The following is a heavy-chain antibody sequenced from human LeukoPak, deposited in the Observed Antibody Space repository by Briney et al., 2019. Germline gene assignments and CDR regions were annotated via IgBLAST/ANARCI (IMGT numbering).Heavy chain of an antibody. Sequence: SETLSLTCTVSGGSISNYYWSWIRQPPGEGLEWIGYIYYSGSTNYNPSLKSRVTISLHTSKNQFSLRLTSVTAADTAVYYCARVQKAYSCGLFDYWGQGTLVTVSS. CDR3: ARVQKAYSCGLFDY. D-gene: IGHD5-18*01. CDR2: IYYSGST. J-gene: IGHJ4*02. V-gene: IGHV4-59*01. CDR1: GGSISNYY.